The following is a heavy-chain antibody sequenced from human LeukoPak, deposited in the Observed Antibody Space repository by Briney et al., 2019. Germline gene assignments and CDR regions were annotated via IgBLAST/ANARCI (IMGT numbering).Heavy chain of an antibody. D-gene: IGHD6-13*01. CDR3: ARVAEAAAFDS. V-gene: IGHV3-21*06. J-gene: IGHJ4*02. Sequence: GGSLRLSCGVSGLTFSNYWMNWVRQAPGKGLEWVSSISGNSRYIYYADSMRGRFTISRDNAKNSLYLQMNSLKPEDTAVYYCARVAEAAAFDSWGQGTLVTVSS. CDR1: GLTFSNYW. CDR2: ISGNSRYI.